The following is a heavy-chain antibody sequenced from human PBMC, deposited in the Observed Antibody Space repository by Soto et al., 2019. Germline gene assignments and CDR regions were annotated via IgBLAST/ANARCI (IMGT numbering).Heavy chain of an antibody. CDR2: IYPGDSDT. J-gene: IGHJ6*02. V-gene: IGHV5-51*01. CDR1: GYSFTSYW. CDR3: ARLIGPNCSSTSCYYYYYYYGMDV. Sequence: GESLKISCKGSGYSFTSYWIGWVRQMPGKGLEWMGIIYPGDSDTRYSPSFQGQVTISADKSISTAYLQWSSLKASDTAMYYCARLIGPNCSSTSCYYYYYYYGMDVWGQGTTVTVSS. D-gene: IGHD2-2*01.